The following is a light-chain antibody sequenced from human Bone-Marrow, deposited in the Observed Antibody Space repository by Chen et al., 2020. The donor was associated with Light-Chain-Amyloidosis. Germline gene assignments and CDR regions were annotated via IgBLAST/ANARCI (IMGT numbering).Light chain of an antibody. CDR1: QRISNY. CDR3: QQSYSMSSIT. CDR2: AAS. V-gene: IGKV1-39*01. Sequence: DIQMTQSPSSLSASVGDRVTITCRASQRISNYLNWYQQKPGKAPKLLIHAASTLQSGVPLRFSGSGSGTDFILTIRSVQPEDFAIYYCQQSYSMSSITFGQGTRLEI. J-gene: IGKJ5*01.